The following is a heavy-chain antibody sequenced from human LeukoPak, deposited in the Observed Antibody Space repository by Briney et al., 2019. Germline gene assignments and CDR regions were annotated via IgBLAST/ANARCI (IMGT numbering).Heavy chain of an antibody. D-gene: IGHD1-26*01. J-gene: IGHJ4*02. V-gene: IGHV3-7*01. Sequence: GGSLRFSCVASGFTFSDYWMTWVRQAPGKGLEWVANIKQDGSDKKYVDSVKGRFTISRDNAKNSLYLQMDSLRDEDTAVYYCARGGGDYWGQGTLVTVTS. CDR1: GFTFSDYW. CDR3: ARGGGDY. CDR2: IKQDGSDK.